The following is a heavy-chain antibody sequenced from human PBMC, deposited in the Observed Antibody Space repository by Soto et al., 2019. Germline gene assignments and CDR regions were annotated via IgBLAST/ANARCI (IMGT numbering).Heavy chain of an antibody. CDR1: GGSISSSSYY. J-gene: IGHJ6*03. Sequence: QLQLQESGPGLVKPSETLSLTCTVSGGSISSSSYYWGWIRQPPGKGLEWIGSIYYSGRTYYNPSLKSRVTISVDTSKNQCSLKVSSVTAADTAVYYCAGGNVLRFLEGSPEGDYYYYTDVWGKGTSVSVSS. CDR2: IYYSGRT. V-gene: IGHV4-39*01. D-gene: IGHD3-3*01. CDR3: AGGNVLRFLEGSPEGDYYYYTDV.